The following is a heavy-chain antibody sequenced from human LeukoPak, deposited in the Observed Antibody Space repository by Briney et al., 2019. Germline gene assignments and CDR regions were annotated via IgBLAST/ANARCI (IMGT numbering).Heavy chain of an antibody. CDR3: ARAETYRDAFDI. CDR1: GGSISSYY. V-gene: IGHV4-59*01. Sequence: SETLSLTCTVSGGSISSYYWSWTRQPPGKGLEWIGYIYYSGSTNYNPSLKSRVTISVDTSKNQFSLKLSSVTAADTAVYYCARAETYRDAFDIWGQGTMVTVSS. D-gene: IGHD1-14*01. J-gene: IGHJ3*02. CDR2: IYYSGST.